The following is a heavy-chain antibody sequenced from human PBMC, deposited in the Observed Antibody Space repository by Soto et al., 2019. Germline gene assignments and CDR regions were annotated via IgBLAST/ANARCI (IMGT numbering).Heavy chain of an antibody. CDR3: VKDESINWYSGHFRH. D-gene: IGHD6-13*01. CDR2: INWNSGSI. Sequence: EVQLVESGGGLVQPGRSLRLSGAASGFTFDDYAMHWVRQVPGKGLEWVSGINWNSGSIGYGDSVKGRFALSRDNAKISLHLQMNRLSAEDTAFYYCVKDESINWYSGHFRHWGQGTLVTVSS. V-gene: IGHV3-9*01. J-gene: IGHJ1*01. CDR1: GFTFDDYA.